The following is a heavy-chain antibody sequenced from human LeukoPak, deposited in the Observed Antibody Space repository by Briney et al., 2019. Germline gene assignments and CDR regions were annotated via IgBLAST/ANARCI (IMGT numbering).Heavy chain of an antibody. V-gene: IGHV3-23*01. CDR1: GFTFSSYS. J-gene: IGHJ6*02. CDR2: VSDSGGST. Sequence: GGSLRLSCAASGFTFSSYSMNWVRQAPGKGLEWVSAVSDSGGSTYYADSVKGRFTISRDNSKNTLYLQMNSLRGEDTTVYYCAKARDLAYYYYGMDVWGQGTTVTVSS. D-gene: IGHD3-16*01. CDR3: AKARDLAYYYYGMDV.